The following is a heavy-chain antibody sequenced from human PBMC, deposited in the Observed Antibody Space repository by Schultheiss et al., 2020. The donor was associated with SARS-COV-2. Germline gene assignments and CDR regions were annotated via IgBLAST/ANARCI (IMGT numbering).Heavy chain of an antibody. J-gene: IGHJ6*02. CDR1: GFTFSSYG. D-gene: IGHD2-15*01. CDR2: IRYDGSNK. V-gene: IGHV3-30*02. CDR3: AKGRGVVVAAMDYYYGMDV. Sequence: GGSLRLSCAASGFTFSSYGMHWVRQAPGKGLEWVAFIRYDGSNKYYADSVKGRFTISRDNSKNTLYLQMNSLRAEDTAVYYCAKGRGVVVAAMDYYYGMDVWGQGTTVTVSS.